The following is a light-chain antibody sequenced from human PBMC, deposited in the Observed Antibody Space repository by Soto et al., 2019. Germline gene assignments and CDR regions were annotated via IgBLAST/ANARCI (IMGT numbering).Light chain of an antibody. CDR1: QSISCW. CDR3: QYWRDYCGT. V-gene: IGKV1-5*03. J-gene: IGKJ1*01. CDR2: NTS. Sequence: DIQLTQSPSTLSTSVGDRVTISCRASQSISCWLAWYQQKPGKAPKLLIYNTSNLESGVPPRFDGSGSGTEFTLTISSLQPDYFATYYCQYWRDYCGTFGQGTKVEIK.